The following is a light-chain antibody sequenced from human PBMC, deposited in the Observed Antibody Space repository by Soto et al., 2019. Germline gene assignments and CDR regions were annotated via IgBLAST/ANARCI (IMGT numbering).Light chain of an antibody. V-gene: IGKV3-20*01. CDR3: QQYGSSRT. CDR2: GAS. J-gene: IGKJ1*01. CDR1: QSVSSSY. Sequence: EIVLTQSPGTLSLSPGERATLSCRASQSVSSSYLAWYQQKPGQAPRLLIYGASSRATGIPDRFSGSGSGTDFTLTISRLEHEAVAVYYCQQYGSSRTFGQGTKVEIK.